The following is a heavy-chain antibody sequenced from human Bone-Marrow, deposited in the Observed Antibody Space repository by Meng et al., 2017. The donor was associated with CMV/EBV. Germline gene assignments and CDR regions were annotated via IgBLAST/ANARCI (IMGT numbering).Heavy chain of an antibody. D-gene: IGHD2-2*01. CDR2: IYYSGST. V-gene: IGHV4-39*07. CDR3: AREPQSIVVVPAAINYFDY. CDR1: GGSISSSSYY. J-gene: IGHJ4*02. Sequence: SETLSLTCTVSGGSISSSSYYWGWIRQPPGKGLEWIGSIYYSGSTYYNPSLKSRVTISVDTSKNQFSLKLSSVTAADTAVYYCAREPQSIVVVPAAINYFDYCGQGTLVTVSS.